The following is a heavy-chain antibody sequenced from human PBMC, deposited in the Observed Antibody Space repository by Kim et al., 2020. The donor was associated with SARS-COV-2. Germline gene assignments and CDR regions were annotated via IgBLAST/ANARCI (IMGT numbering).Heavy chain of an antibody. CDR2: INHSGST. D-gene: IGHD2-2*01. Sequence: SETLSLTCAVYGGSFSGYYWSWIRQPPGKGLEWIGEINHSGSTNYNPSLKSRVTISVDTSKNQFSLKLSSVTAADTAVYYCARTFIVVVPAAPRGYGMDV. V-gene: IGHV4-34*01. CDR3: ARTFIVVVPAAPRGYGMDV. CDR1: GGSFSGYY. J-gene: IGHJ6*01.